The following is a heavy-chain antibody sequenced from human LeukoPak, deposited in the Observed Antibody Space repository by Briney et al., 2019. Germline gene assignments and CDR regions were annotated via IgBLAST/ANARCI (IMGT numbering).Heavy chain of an antibody. J-gene: IGHJ3*02. D-gene: IGHD3-22*01. CDR3: ARGGRGSAAVVAPRSFDI. CDR1: GFTVSSTH. CDR2: TYTGGNS. Sequence: GGSLRLSCEASGFTVSSTHMVWVRQAPGKGLEWVSVTYTGGNSYYAGSVQGRFIISRDISKNTLYLQMNNLRAEDSALYYRARGGRGSAAVVAPRSFDIWGQGTMVTVSS. V-gene: IGHV3-53*01.